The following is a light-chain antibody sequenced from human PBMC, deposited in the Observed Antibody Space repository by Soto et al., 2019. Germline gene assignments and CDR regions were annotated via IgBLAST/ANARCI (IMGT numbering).Light chain of an antibody. Sequence: AIQVTQSPSSLSASVGDRVTITCRASQDIRGALAWYQQKPGKAPKLLIYDVSTLESGVPSRFSGSGSGTEFTLAISSLLPEVFGTYYCQLFHSYPITFGHGTRLEIK. CDR1: QDIRGA. V-gene: IGKV1-13*02. CDR3: QLFHSYPIT. CDR2: DVS. J-gene: IGKJ5*01.